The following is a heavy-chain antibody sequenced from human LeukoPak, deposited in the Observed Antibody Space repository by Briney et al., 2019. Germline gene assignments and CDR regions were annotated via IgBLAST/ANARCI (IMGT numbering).Heavy chain of an antibody. D-gene: IGHD6-19*01. CDR2: ITSNGGST. CDR1: GFTFSRYT. V-gene: IGHV3-64D*06. Sequence: GGSLRLSCSASGFTFSRYTMYWVRQAPGKGLEYVSAITSNGGSTYYADSVKGRFTISRDSSKNTLFLQMSSLRPEDTAVYYCVRYSSGLDYWGQGTLVTVYS. J-gene: IGHJ4*02. CDR3: VRYSSGLDY.